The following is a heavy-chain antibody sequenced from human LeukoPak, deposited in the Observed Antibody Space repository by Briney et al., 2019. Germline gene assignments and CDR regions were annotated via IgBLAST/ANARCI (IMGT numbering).Heavy chain of an antibody. J-gene: IGHJ4*02. D-gene: IGHD3-3*01. CDR3: ARDPTSGSEYFDY. CDR2: IIPIFGTA. Sequence: SVKVSCKASGGTFSSYAISWVRQAPGQGLEWMGGIIPIFGTANYAQKFQGRVTITTDESTSTAYMELSSLRSEDTAVYYCARDPTSGSEYFDYWGQGTLSPSPQ. CDR1: GGTFSSYA. V-gene: IGHV1-69*05.